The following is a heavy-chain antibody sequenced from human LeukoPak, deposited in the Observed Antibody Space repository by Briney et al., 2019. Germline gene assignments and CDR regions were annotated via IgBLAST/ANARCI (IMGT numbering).Heavy chain of an antibody. J-gene: IGHJ4*02. CDR3: ARGRATGRSGGDY. V-gene: IGHV3-74*01. CDR2: LNADASTT. Sequence: GGSLRLSCETSGFTFSSHWMHWVRQAPGKGLVWVSRLNADASTTNYADSVKGRFTISRDNSKNTLYLQMNSLRAEDTAVYYCARGRATGRSGGDYWGQGTLVTVSS. D-gene: IGHD3-9*01. CDR1: GFTFSSHW.